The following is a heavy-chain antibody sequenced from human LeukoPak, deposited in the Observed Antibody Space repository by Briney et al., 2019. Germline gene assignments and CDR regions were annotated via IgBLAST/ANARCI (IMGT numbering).Heavy chain of an antibody. CDR3: ARHRQPWKPEYDAFDI. D-gene: IGHD1-1*01. Sequence: GESLKISCKGSGYSFTSYWIGWVRQMPGKGLEWMGIIYPGDSDTRYSPSFQGQVTISADKSISTAYLQWSSLKASDTAMYYCARHRQPWKPEYDAFDIWGQGTMVTVSS. CDR1: GYSFTSYW. J-gene: IGHJ3*02. CDR2: IYPGDSDT. V-gene: IGHV5-51*01.